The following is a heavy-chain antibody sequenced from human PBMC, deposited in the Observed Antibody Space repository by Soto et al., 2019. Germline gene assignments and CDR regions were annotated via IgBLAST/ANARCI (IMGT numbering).Heavy chain of an antibody. CDR1: GFIFSSYA. J-gene: IGHJ3*02. V-gene: IGHV3-15*01. D-gene: IGHD2-15*01. CDR2: IKSKTDGGTT. Sequence: GGSLRLSCAASGFIFSSYAMKWVRQAPGKGLEWVGRIKSKTDGGTTDYAAPVKGRFTISRDDSKNTLYLQMNSLKTEDTAVYYCTTDRNVVVVVAATEDAFDIWGQGTMVTVSS. CDR3: TTDRNVVVVVAATEDAFDI.